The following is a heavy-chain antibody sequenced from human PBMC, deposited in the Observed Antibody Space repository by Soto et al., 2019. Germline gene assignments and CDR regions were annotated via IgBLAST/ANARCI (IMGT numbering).Heavy chain of an antibody. CDR1: GYTFTSYG. CDR2: ISAYNGNT. J-gene: IGHJ4*02. Sequence: ASVKVSCKASGYTFTSYGISWVRQAPGQGLEWMGWISAYNGNTNYAQKLQGRVTMTTGTSTSTAYMELRSLRSDDTAVYYCARDGPIVVVVAATLSDYWGQGTLVTVSS. V-gene: IGHV1-18*01. CDR3: ARDGPIVVVVAATLSDY. D-gene: IGHD2-15*01.